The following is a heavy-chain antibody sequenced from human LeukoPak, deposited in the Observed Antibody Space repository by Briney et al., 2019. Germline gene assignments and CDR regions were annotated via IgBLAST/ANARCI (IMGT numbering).Heavy chain of an antibody. D-gene: IGHD2-2*01. V-gene: IGHV5-51*01. CDR3: ARISVPAALNFYYYYGMDV. CDR2: IYPGDSDT. J-gene: IGHJ6*02. Sequence: GESLKISCKGSGYSFTSYWIGWVRQMPGKGLEWMGIIYPGDSDTRYSPSFQGQVTISADKSISTAYLQWSSLKASDTAMYYCARISVPAALNFYYYYGMDVWGQGTTVTVSS. CDR1: GYSFTSYW.